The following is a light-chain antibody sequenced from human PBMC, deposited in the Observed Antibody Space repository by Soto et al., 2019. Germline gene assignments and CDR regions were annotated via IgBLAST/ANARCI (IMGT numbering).Light chain of an antibody. CDR3: SSYAGSNNRGV. V-gene: IGLV2-8*01. CDR2: EVS. J-gene: IGLJ1*01. CDR1: STDVGGYNY. Sequence: QSVLTQPPSASGSPGQSVTISCTGTSTDVGGYNYISWYQHHPGKGPKLIIYEVSERPSGVPDRFSGSKSGNTASLTVSGLQAEDGADYYCSSYAGSNNRGVFGSGTKVTAL.